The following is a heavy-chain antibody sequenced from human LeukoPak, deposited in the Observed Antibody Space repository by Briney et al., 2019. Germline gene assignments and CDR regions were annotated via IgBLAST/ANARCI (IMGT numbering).Heavy chain of an antibody. CDR3: ARGGSYLSAFDI. Sequence: HPGGSLRLSCAASGLTVTSNYMSWVRQAPGKGLEWVSFIYSGLTTYYADSVKGRFTISRDNSKNTLYLQMNSLRAEDTAVYYCARGGSYLSAFDIWGQGTMVTVSS. J-gene: IGHJ3*02. D-gene: IGHD1-26*01. CDR2: IYSGLTT. CDR1: GLTVTSNY. V-gene: IGHV3-53*01.